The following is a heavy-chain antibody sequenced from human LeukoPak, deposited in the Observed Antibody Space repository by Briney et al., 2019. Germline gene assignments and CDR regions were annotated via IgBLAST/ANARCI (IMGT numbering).Heavy chain of an antibody. D-gene: IGHD4-17*01. CDR3: ARDPNGDYIGAFDF. CDR1: GFTFRTYD. J-gene: IGHJ3*01. CDR2: IRAGGDTT. Sequence: GGSLRLFCTASGFTFRTYDMIWVRQAPGKGREWVSAIRAGGDTTVYADAVRGRFTISRDNSNTALYLQMNELRADDTAVYYCARDPNGDYIGAFDFWGQGTMVTVSS. V-gene: IGHV3-23*01.